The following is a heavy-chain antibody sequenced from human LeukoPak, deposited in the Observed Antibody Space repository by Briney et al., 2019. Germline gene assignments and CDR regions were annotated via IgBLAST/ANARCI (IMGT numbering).Heavy chain of an antibody. D-gene: IGHD6-6*01. CDR2: IYYSGST. J-gene: IGHJ4*02. Sequence: SETLSLTCTVSGGSISSGGYYWSWIRQHPGKGLEWIGYIYYSGSTYYNPSLKSRVTISVDTSKNQFSLKLSSVTAADTAVYYCAKGFSSSLRFDYWGQGTLVAVSS. CDR1: GGSISSGGYY. CDR3: AKGFSSSLRFDY. V-gene: IGHV4-31*03.